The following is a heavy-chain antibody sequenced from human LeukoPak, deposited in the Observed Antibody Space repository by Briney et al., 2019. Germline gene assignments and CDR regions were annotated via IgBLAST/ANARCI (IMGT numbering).Heavy chain of an antibody. CDR3: AKGPHYDILTGYYS. CDR1: GFTFTTYW. D-gene: IGHD3-9*01. CDR2: INSDGSIT. Sequence: GGSLRLSCAASGFTFTTYWMHWVRQAPGKGLVWVSHINSDGSITSYADSVKGRFTISRDNAKNTLYLQMNSLRAEDTAVYYCAKGPHYDILTGYYSWGQGTLVTVSS. V-gene: IGHV3-74*01. J-gene: IGHJ4*02.